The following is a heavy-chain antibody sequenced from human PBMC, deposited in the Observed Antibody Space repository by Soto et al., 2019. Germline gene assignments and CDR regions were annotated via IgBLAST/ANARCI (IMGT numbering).Heavy chain of an antibody. D-gene: IGHD2-2*01. V-gene: IGHV4-34*01. CDR2: INHSGST. CDR3: ARGKPRYCSSTSCYSHYYYYGMDV. Sequence: SETLSLTCAVYGGSFSGYYWSWIRQPPGKGLEWIGEINHSGSTNYNPSLKSRVTISVDTSKNQFSLKLSSVTAADTAVYYCARGKPRYCSSTSCYSHYYYYGMDVWGQGTTVTVSS. J-gene: IGHJ6*02. CDR1: GGSFSGYY.